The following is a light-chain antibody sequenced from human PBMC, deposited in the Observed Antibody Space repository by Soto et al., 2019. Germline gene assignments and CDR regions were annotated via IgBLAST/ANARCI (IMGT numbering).Light chain of an antibody. CDR2: DVS. CDR1: SSDVGAYNY. J-gene: IGLJ1*01. CDR3: NSYAGTSYV. V-gene: IGLV2-14*01. Sequence: QSVLTQPASVSGTPGQSITISCTGTSSDVGAYNYVSWYQQYPGKAPKLIIYDVSNRPSGVSCRFSGSKSGYTASLTISELQAEDEADYYCNSYAGTSYVFGTGTKSPS.